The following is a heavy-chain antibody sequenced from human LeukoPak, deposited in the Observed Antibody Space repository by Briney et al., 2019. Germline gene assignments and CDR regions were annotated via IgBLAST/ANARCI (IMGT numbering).Heavy chain of an antibody. D-gene: IGHD3-22*01. J-gene: IGHJ4*02. Sequence: ASVKVSCKASGYTFTGFYIHWVRQAPGQGLEWMGWINPNSGGTNYAQESEGRVTMTRDTSISTAYMELSRLRSDDTAVYYCVTLGDSSGYYLRDYWGQGTLVTVSS. V-gene: IGHV1-2*02. CDR2: INPNSGGT. CDR1: GYTFTGFY. CDR3: VTLGDSSGYYLRDY.